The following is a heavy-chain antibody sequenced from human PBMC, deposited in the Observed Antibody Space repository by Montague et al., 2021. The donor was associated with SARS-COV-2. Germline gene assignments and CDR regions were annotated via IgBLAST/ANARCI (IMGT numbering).Heavy chain of an antibody. V-gene: IGHV4-61*02. CDR3: ARFGGTGDSGSNTWSDCHYGMDV. CDR2: IYSSGST. Sequence: TLSLTCTVSGGSISSGSYYWSWIRQPAGKGLEWIGSIYSSGSTNYNPSLKSRVTISVDTSKNQFSLKLSSVTAADTAVYYCARFGGTGDSGSNTWSDCHYGMDVWGQGTTVTVSS. J-gene: IGHJ6*02. CDR1: GGSISSGSYY. D-gene: IGHD3-22*01.